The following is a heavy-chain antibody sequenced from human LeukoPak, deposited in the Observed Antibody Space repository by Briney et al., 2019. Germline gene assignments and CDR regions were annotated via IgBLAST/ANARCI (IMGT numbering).Heavy chain of an antibody. CDR3: AREDIEAAASFDY. J-gene: IGHJ4*02. CDR1: GYTFTSYA. V-gene: IGHV3-30-3*01. CDR2: ISYDGSNK. D-gene: IGHD6-13*01. Sequence: SCKASGYTFTSYAMHWVRQVPGKGLEWVAVISYDGSNKYYADSVKGRFTISRDNSKNTLYLQMNSLRAEDTAVYDCAREDIEAAASFDYWGQGTLVTVSS.